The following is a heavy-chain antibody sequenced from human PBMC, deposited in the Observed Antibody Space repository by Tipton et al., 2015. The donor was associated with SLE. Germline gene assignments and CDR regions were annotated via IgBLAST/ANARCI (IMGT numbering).Heavy chain of an antibody. Sequence: TLSLTCAVYGGSFSGYYWSWIRQPPGKGLEWIGEINHSGSTNYNPSLKSRVTISVDTSKNQFSLKLSSATAADTAVYYCARDVGIAVASTPFDYWGQGTLVTVSS. CDR1: GGSFSGYY. CDR3: ARDVGIAVASTPFDY. D-gene: IGHD6-19*01. CDR2: INHSGST. V-gene: IGHV4-34*01. J-gene: IGHJ4*02.